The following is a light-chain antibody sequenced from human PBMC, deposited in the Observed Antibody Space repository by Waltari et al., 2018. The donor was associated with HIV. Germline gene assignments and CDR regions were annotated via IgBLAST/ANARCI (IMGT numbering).Light chain of an antibody. Sequence: DIQMTQSPSSMSASVGDRVAINCRASQSVSRYLNWYQQKPGKAPKLLIYTASSLQSGVPSRFSGSGFGTDFTLTISSLQPEDFATYYCQQSYSTLQLSFGGGTKVEIK. CDR2: TAS. J-gene: IGKJ4*01. CDR1: QSVSRY. CDR3: QQSYSTLQLS. V-gene: IGKV1-39*01.